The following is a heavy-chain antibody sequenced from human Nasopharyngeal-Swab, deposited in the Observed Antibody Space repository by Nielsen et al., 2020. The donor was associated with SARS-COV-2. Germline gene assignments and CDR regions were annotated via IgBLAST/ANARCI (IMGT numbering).Heavy chain of an antibody. CDR1: GYNFTSYD. Sequence: ASVKVSCKASGYNFTSYDINWVRQATGQGLEGMGWMNPNSGNTGYAQKSQRRVTMTRNTSISTAYMELSCLSSEDTAVYYCARAVVLGKFDYWGQGTLVTVSS. D-gene: IGHD4-23*01. CDR2: MNPNSGNT. CDR3: ARAVVLGKFDY. J-gene: IGHJ4*02. V-gene: IGHV1-8*01.